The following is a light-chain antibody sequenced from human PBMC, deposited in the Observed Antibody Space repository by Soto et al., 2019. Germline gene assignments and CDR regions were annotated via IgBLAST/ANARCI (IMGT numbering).Light chain of an antibody. CDR2: GAS. J-gene: IGKJ4*01. CDR3: QQYCSSPPLT. CDR1: QSVSSSY. V-gene: IGKV3-20*01. Sequence: EFVLTQSPGTLSLSPGERATLSCRASQSVSSSYLAWYQQKPGQAPRILIYGASTRATGIPDRFSGSGSGTDFPLPISRLEHEDFEVYYCQQYCSSPPLTCGGGTKVEIK.